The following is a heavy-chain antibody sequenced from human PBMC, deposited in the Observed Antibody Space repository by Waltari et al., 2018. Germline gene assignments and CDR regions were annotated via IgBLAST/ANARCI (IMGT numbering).Heavy chain of an antibody. CDR3: AREVGRYYFDY. Sequence: QVQLQQWGAGLLKPSETLSLTCAVYGGSFSGYYWSWIRQPPGKGLEWIGEINHSGSTNYNPALKSRVTISVDTSKNQCSLKLSSVTAADTAVYYCAREVGRYYFDYWGQGTLVTVSS. CDR1: GGSFSGYY. J-gene: IGHJ4*02. D-gene: IGHD1-26*01. CDR2: INHSGST. V-gene: IGHV4-34*01.